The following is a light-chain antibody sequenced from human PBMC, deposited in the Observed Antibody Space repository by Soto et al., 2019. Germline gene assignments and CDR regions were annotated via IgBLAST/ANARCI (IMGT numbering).Light chain of an antibody. CDR2: AAS. CDR1: QGVSSW. CDR3: QHANSFPWT. Sequence: DIQMTQSPSSVSASVGDRVTITCRASQGVSSWVAWYQQKPGKAPKLLIYAASSLQSGVPSRFSGSGYGTDFTLTIGSLQPEDFATYYCQHANSFPWTFGQGPKVEIK. J-gene: IGKJ1*01. V-gene: IGKV1-12*01.